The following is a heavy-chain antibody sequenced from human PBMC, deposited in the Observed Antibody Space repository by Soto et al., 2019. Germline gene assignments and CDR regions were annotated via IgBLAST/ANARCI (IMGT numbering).Heavy chain of an antibody. D-gene: IGHD3-22*01. CDR2: MNPSSGNT. J-gene: IGHJ4*02. V-gene: IGHV1-8*01. Sequence: ASVKVSCKASGYTFTSYDINWVRQATGEGLEWMGWMNPSSGNTGYARKFQGRVTMTSNTSIGTAYMELTSLGSEDTAMYYCARGSGYYYWDDYWGQGTLVTVSS. CDR1: GYTFTSYD. CDR3: ARGSGYYYWDDY.